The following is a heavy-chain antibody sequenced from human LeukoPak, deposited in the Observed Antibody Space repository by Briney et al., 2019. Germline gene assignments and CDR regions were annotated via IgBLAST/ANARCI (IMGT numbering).Heavy chain of an antibody. J-gene: IGHJ5*02. V-gene: IGHV4-39*07. CDR1: GGSISSSSYY. D-gene: IGHD6-13*01. CDR3: ARAYSSSWYFNWFDP. Sequence: SETLSPTCTVSGGSISSSSYYWGWIRQPPGKGLEWIGSIYYSGSTYYNPSLKSRFTISVDTSKNQFSLKLSSVTAADTAVYFCARAYSSSWYFNWFDPWGQGTLVTVSS. CDR2: IYYSGST.